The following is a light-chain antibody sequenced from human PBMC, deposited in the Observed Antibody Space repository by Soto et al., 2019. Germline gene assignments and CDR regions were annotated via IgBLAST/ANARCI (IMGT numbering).Light chain of an antibody. J-gene: IGKJ2*01. CDR3: QQYGSSPYT. CDR2: GAS. Sequence: EIVLTQSPCTLSLSPGERTTLSCRSSHSVSSSYLAWNQQKPGQSPRLLIYGASIRATGIPDRFSGSGSGTDFTLTISRLEPEDFDGYYCQQYGSSPYTFGQGTNLEIK. CDR1: HSVSSSY. V-gene: IGKV3-20*01.